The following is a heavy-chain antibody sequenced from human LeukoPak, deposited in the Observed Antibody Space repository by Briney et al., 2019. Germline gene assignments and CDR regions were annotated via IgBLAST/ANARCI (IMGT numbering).Heavy chain of an antibody. J-gene: IGHJ3*02. V-gene: IGHV3-30*04. CDR3: ARVGTELPWFGESPGAFDI. CDR1: GFTFSSYA. Sequence: PGRSLRLSCAASGFTFSSYAMHWVRQAPGKGLEWVAVISYDGSNKYYADSVKGRFTISRGNSKNTLYLQMNSLRAEDTAVYYCARVGTELPWFGESPGAFDIWGQGTMVTVSS. D-gene: IGHD3-10*01. CDR2: ISYDGSNK.